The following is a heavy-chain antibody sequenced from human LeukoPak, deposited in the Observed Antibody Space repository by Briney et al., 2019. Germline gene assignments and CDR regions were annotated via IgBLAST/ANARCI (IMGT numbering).Heavy chain of an antibody. Sequence: GASVNVSCTASVYTFTPYYMHWVRQAPGQGLEWMGWINPNSGGTNYAQKFQGRVTMTSVTSISTAYMELSRLRSDDTAVYYCAREGDYYDSSGSPGPFDYWGQGTLVTVSS. V-gene: IGHV1-2*02. CDR3: AREGDYYDSSGSPGPFDY. CDR2: INPNSGGT. D-gene: IGHD3-22*01. CDR1: VYTFTPYY. J-gene: IGHJ4*02.